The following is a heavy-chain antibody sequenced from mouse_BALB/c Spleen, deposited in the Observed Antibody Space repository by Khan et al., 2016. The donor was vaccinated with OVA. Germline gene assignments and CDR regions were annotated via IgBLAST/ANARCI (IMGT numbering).Heavy chain of an antibody. CDR2: ILPGSGGT. Sequence: QVQLQQSGAELMKPGASVKISCKATGYTFSSYWIEWLKQRPGHGLEWIGDILPGSGGTNYNEKFKGKATLTADKSSNTAYMKVSSLTSEDFAVYYCTRCGYGCFAYWGQGTLVTVSA. J-gene: IGHJ3*01. CDR3: TRCGYGCFAY. V-gene: IGHV1-9*01. CDR1: GYTFSSYW. D-gene: IGHD2-2*01.